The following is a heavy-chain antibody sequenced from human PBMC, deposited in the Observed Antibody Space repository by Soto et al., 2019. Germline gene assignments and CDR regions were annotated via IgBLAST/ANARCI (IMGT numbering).Heavy chain of an antibody. CDR3: AKDRKTAAYYYYYGMDV. CDR2: ISYDGSNK. CDR1: GFTFSSYG. J-gene: IGHJ6*02. Sequence: GGSLRLSCAASGFTFSSYGMHWVRQAPGKGLEWVAVISYDGSNKYYADSVKGRFTISRDNAKNTLYLQMNSLRAEDTAVYYCAKDRKTAAYYYYYGMDVWGQGTMVTVSS. V-gene: IGHV3-30*18. D-gene: IGHD6-13*01.